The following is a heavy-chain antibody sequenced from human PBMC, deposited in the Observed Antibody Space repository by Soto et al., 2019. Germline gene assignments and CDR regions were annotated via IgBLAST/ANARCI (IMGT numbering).Heavy chain of an antibody. J-gene: IGHJ4*02. Sequence: SVKVSCKASGGTFSSYAISWVRQAPGQGLEWMGGIIPIFGTANYAQKFQGRVTITADESTSTAYMELSSLRSEDTAVYYCARDPGDGYNFWSYWGQGTLVTSPQ. CDR1: GGTFSSYA. CDR3: ARDPGDGYNFWSY. CDR2: IIPIFGTA. V-gene: IGHV1-69*13. D-gene: IGHD5-12*01.